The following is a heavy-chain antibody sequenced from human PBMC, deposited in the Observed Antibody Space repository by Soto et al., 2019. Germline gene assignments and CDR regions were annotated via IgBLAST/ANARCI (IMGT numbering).Heavy chain of an antibody. D-gene: IGHD2-2*01. Sequence: NPSETLSLTCTVSGGSISSYYWSWIRQPPGKGLEWIGYIYYSGSTNYNPSLKSRVTISVDTSKNQFSLKLSSVTAADTAVYYCARSDQDIVVVPGLRFDYWGQGTLVTVSS. CDR1: GGSISSYY. V-gene: IGHV4-59*01. CDR2: IYYSGST. J-gene: IGHJ4*02. CDR3: ARSDQDIVVVPGLRFDY.